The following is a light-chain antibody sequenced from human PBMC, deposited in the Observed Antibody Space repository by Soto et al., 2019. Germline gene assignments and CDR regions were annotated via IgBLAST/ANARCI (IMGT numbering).Light chain of an antibody. Sequence: EIVLTQSPGTLSLSPGERATLSCRASQSVSSSYLAWYRQKPGQAPRLLISGASSRATGIPDRFSGSGSGTDFTLTISRLEPEDFAVYYCQQYGSSPRTFGQGTKVDIK. CDR3: QQYGSSPRT. V-gene: IGKV3-20*01. CDR1: QSVSSSY. J-gene: IGKJ1*01. CDR2: GAS.